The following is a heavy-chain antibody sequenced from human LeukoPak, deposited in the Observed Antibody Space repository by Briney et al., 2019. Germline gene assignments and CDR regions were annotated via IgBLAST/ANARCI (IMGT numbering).Heavy chain of an antibody. Sequence: SVKVSCKASGGTFSRYAISWVRQAPGQGLEWVGGIMPIFRTANYAQKFQGRVTVTTDESAGIVYMELSSLRSEDTAVYYCASGVHDGSGALGDWGQGTLVTVSS. CDR1: GGTFSRYA. CDR3: ASGVHDGSGALGD. J-gene: IGHJ4*02. D-gene: IGHD3-22*01. CDR2: IMPIFRTA. V-gene: IGHV1-69*05.